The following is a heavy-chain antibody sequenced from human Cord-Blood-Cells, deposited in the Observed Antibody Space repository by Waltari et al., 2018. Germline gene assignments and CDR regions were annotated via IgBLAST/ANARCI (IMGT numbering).Heavy chain of an antibody. V-gene: IGHV4-38-2*02. J-gene: IGHJ4*02. CDR2: IYHSGST. Sequence: QVQLQESGPGLVKPSETLSLTCAVSGYSTSSGYYWGWIRQPPGKGLEWIGSIYHSGSTYYNPSLKSRVTISVDTSKNQFSLKLSSVTAADTAVYYCARDRVVPAATVFDYWGQGTLVTVSS. D-gene: IGHD2-2*01. CDR1: GYSTSSGYY. CDR3: ARDRVVPAATVFDY.